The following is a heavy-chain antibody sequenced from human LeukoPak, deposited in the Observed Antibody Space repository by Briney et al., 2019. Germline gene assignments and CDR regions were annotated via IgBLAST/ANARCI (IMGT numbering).Heavy chain of an antibody. CDR2: IRYDGSNK. J-gene: IGHJ4*02. Sequence: PGGSLSLSCAASGFTFSSYGMHWVRQAPGKGLEWVAFIRYDGSNKYYADSVKGRFTISRDNSKNTLYLQMNSLRAEDTAVYYCAKGWTIGYCSGGSCYSFDYWGQGTLVTVSS. D-gene: IGHD2-15*01. V-gene: IGHV3-30*02. CDR1: GFTFSSYG. CDR3: AKGWTIGYCSGGSCYSFDY.